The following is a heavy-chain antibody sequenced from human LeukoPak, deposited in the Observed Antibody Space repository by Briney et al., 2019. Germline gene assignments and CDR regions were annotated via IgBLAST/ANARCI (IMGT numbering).Heavy chain of an antibody. D-gene: IGHD6-13*01. CDR1: GFTFSSYE. CDR2: ISSSGSTI. CDR3: ARDSSSWSGWFDP. V-gene: IGHV3-48*03. J-gene: IGHJ5*02. Sequence: GGSLRLSCAASGFTFSSYEMNWVRQAPGKGLEWVSYISSSGSTIYYADSVKGRFTISRDNAKNSLYLQMNSLRAVDTAVYYCARDSSSWSGWFDPWGQGTLVTVSS.